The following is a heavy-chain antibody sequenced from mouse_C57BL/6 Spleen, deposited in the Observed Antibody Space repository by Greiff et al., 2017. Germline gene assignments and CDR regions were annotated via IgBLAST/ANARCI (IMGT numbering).Heavy chain of an antibody. CDR3: ARREGSAGHYFGD. D-gene: IGHD6-1*01. Sequence: EVKLVESGGGLVQPGGSLKLSCAASGFTFSDYYMYWVRQTPEKRLEWVAYISNGGGSTDYPDTVKGRFTISRDNAKNTPYLQLSRLKSEDTAMYYCARREGSAGHYFGDWGQGTTLT. V-gene: IGHV5-12*01. J-gene: IGHJ2*01. CDR1: GFTFSDYY. CDR2: ISNGGGST.